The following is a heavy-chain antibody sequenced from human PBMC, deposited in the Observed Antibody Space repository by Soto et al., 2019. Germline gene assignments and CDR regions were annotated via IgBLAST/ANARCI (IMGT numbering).Heavy chain of an antibody. CDR3: AKGSSSVYYYYYGIDV. V-gene: IGHV3-30*18. D-gene: IGHD6-6*01. Sequence: VGSLRLSCVASGFTFSAYGMHWVRQAPGKGLEWVAVMSNDGRNIYYADSVKGRFTISRDNSKNLLYLQMNSLRAEDTAVYYCAKGSSSVYYYYYGIDVWGQGTTVTVS. CDR2: MSNDGRNI. CDR1: GFTFSAYG. J-gene: IGHJ6*02.